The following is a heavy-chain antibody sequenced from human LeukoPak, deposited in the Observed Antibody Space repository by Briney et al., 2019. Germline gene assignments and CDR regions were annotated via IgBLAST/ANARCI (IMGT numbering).Heavy chain of an antibody. J-gene: IGHJ4*02. D-gene: IGHD6-13*01. CDR1: GFTFSSYW. Sequence: QAGGSLRLSCAASGFTFSSYWMSWVRQAPGKGLEWVAVISYDGSNKYYADSVKGRFTISRDNSKNTLYLQMNSLRAEDTAVYYCARDLVAAAGTRWGQGTLVTVSS. V-gene: IGHV3-30*03. CDR2: ISYDGSNK. CDR3: ARDLVAAAGTR.